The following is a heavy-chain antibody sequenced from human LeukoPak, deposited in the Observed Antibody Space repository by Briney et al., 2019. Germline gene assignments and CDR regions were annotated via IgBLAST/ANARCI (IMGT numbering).Heavy chain of an antibody. CDR1: GFTFSSYA. CDR3: AKTRWYRYYFDY. D-gene: IGHD4-23*01. J-gene: IGHJ4*02. CDR2: ISGSGGST. V-gene: IGHV3-23*01. Sequence: GESLKISCAASGFTFSSYAMSWVRQAPGKGLEWVSAISGSGGSTYYADSVKGRFTISRDNSKNTLYLQMNSLRAEDTAVYYCAKTRWYRYYFDYWGQGTLVTVSS.